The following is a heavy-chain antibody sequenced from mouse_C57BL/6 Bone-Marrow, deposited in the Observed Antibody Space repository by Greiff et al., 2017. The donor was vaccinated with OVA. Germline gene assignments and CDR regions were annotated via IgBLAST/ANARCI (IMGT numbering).Heavy chain of an antibody. CDR3: ARGGGYPFDY. CDR2: IDPSDSYT. J-gene: IGHJ2*01. V-gene: IGHV1-69*01. CDR1: GYTFTSYW. Sequence: VQLQQSGAELVMPGASVKLSCKASGYTFTSYWMHWVKQRPGQGLEWIGEIDPSDSYTNYNQKFKGKSTLTVDKSSSTAYMQLSSLTSEDSAVYYCARGGGYPFDYWGQGTTLTVSS. D-gene: IGHD2-2*01.